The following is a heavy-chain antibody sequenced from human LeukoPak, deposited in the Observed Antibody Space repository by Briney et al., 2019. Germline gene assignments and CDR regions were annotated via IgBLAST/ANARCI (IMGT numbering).Heavy chain of an antibody. CDR3: ARVIGIRWELPHAFDI. J-gene: IGHJ3*02. Sequence: SETLSLTCTVSGDSISSSFYWGWIRQPPGKGLEWIGSMSYSGRTHYNPSLKSRVTISVDTSKNQFSLKLSSVTAADTAVYYCARVIGIRWELPHAFDIWGQGTMVTVSS. CDR1: GDSISSSFY. D-gene: IGHD1-26*01. V-gene: IGHV4-39*07. CDR2: MSYSGRT.